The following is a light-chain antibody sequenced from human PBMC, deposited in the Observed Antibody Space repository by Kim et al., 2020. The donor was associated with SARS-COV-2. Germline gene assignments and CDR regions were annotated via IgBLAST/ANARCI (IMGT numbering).Light chain of an antibody. V-gene: IGLV2-11*01. CDR1: SSDVGGYNY. Sequence: QSALTQPRSVSGSPGQSVTISFTGTSSDVGGYNYVSWYQHHPGKAPKLMIYDVTTRPSGVPDRFSGSKSGNTASLTISGLQAEDEADYHCCSYAGTYTHYVFGTGTKVTVL. CDR3: CSYAGTYTHYV. J-gene: IGLJ1*01. CDR2: DVT.